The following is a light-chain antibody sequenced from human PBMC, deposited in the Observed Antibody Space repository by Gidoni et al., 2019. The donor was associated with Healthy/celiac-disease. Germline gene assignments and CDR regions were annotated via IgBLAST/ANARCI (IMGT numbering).Light chain of an antibody. CDR2: GAS. J-gene: IGKJ2*01. V-gene: IGKV3-20*01. CDR3: QQYGSSPPYT. CDR1: QSVSSSY. Sequence: EIVLTQSPGTLSLSPGERATLSCRASQSVSSSYLAWYQQKPGQAPRLLIYGASSSGSGSGTDFTLTISRLEPEDFAVYYCQQYGSSPPYTFGQXTKLEIK.